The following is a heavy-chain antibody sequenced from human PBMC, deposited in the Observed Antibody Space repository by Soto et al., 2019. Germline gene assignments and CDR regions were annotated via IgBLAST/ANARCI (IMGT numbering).Heavy chain of an antibody. D-gene: IGHD6-19*01. V-gene: IGHV3-48*02. Sequence: LSCPSSGFTFSSYSMNWVRQAPGKGLEWVSYISSSSSTIYYADSVKGRFTISRDNAKNSLYLQMNSLRDEDTAVYYCAGQWLGNSDACDIWGQATTDNVS. CDR1: GFTFSSYS. CDR2: ISSSSSTI. CDR3: AGQWLGNSDACDI. J-gene: IGHJ3*02.